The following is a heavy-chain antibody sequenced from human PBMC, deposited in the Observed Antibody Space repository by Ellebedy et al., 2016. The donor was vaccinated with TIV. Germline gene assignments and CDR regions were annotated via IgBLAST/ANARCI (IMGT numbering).Heavy chain of an antibody. V-gene: IGHV4-31*03. Sequence: SETLSLTXTVSGGSISSGGYYWSWLRQHPGKGLEWIGYIYYSGSTYYNPSLKSRVTISVDTSKNHFSLKLSSVTAADTAVYYCAREDTAMVLDYWGQGTLVTVSS. D-gene: IGHD5-18*01. CDR2: IYYSGST. CDR3: AREDTAMVLDY. J-gene: IGHJ4*02. CDR1: GGSISSGGYY.